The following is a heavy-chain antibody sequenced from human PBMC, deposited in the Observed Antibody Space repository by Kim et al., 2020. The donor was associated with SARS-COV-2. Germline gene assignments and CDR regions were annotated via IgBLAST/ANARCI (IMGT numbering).Heavy chain of an antibody. D-gene: IGHD1-26*01. Sequence: GGSLRLSCAASGFTFSSYGMHWVRQAPGKGLEWVAVISYDGSNKYYADSVKGRFTISRDNSKNTLYLQMNSLRAEDTAVYYCAKGVGATRRGFDYWGQGTLVTVSS. CDR1: GFTFSSYG. CDR3: AKGVGATRRGFDY. V-gene: IGHV3-30*18. J-gene: IGHJ4*02. CDR2: ISYDGSNK.